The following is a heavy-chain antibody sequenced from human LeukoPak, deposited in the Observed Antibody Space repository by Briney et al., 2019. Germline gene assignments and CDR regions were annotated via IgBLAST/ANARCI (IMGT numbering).Heavy chain of an antibody. J-gene: IGHJ3*02. Sequence: KSSETLSLTCAVYGGSFSGYYWSWIRQPPGKGLEWIGEINHSGSTNYNPSLKSRVTISVDTSKNQFSLKLSSVTVADTAVYYCARPIVVVPLRAFDIWGQGTMVTVSS. CDR3: ARPIVVVPLRAFDI. CDR1: GGSFSGYY. V-gene: IGHV4-34*01. D-gene: IGHD2-21*01. CDR2: INHSGST.